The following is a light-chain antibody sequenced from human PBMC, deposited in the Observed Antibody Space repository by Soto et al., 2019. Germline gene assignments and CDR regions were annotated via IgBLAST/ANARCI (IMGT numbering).Light chain of an antibody. CDR1: SSDVGGYNY. V-gene: IGLV2-14*01. J-gene: IGLJ2*01. CDR3: RSYTSNSTPVV. CDR2: DVS. Sequence: QSALTQPASVSGSPGQSITISCTGTSSDVGGYNYVSWYQQHPGKAPKLMIYDVSNRPSGVSNRFSGSKSGNTASLTSSGLHAEDEADYYCRSYTSNSTPVVFGGGTKLTDL.